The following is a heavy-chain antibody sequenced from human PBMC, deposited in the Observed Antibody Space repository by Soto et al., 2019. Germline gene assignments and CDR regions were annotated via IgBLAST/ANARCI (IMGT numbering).Heavy chain of an antibody. CDR2: ISGSSGST. J-gene: IGHJ4*02. CDR3: AKDLAAAGSYYFDY. CDR1: GFIFSSYS. V-gene: IGHV3-23*01. D-gene: IGHD6-13*01. Sequence: GGSLRLSCAASGFIFSSYSMNWVRQAPGKGLEWVSSISGSSGSTYYADSVKGRFTISRDNSKNTLYLQMNSLRAEETAVYYCAKDLAAAGSYYFDYWGQGTLVTVSS.